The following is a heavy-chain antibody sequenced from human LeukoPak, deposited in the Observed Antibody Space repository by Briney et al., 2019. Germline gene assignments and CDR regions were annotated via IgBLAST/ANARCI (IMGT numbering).Heavy chain of an antibody. CDR2: INPSGGST. J-gene: IGHJ4*02. D-gene: IGHD4-17*01. CDR1: GYTFTSYY. V-gene: IGHV1-46*01. CDR3: ARGYYGDYPFDY. Sequence: ASVKVSCKASGYTFTSYYMHWARQAPGQGLEWMGIINPSGGSTSYAQKFQGRVTMTRDMSTSTVYMELRSLRSEDTAVYYCARGYYGDYPFDYWGQGTLVTVSS.